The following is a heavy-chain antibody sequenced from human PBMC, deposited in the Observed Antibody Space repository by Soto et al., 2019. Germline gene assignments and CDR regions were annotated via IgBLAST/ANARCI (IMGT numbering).Heavy chain of an antibody. J-gene: IGHJ5*02. Sequence: ASVKVSCKASGGTFSSYGISWVRQAPGQGLEWMGWISAYNGNTNYAQKLQGRVTMTTDTSTSTAYMELRSLRSDDTAVYYCARDLNLRWFDPWGQGTLVTVSS. CDR3: ARDLNLRWFDP. V-gene: IGHV1-18*01. CDR2: ISAYNGNT. CDR1: GGTFSSYG.